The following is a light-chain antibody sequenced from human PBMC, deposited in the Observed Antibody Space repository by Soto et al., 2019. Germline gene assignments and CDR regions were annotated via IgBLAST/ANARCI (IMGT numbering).Light chain of an antibody. Sequence: DIPMTQSPSSVSASLGDRVTITCRASQGIRSWLAWYQQKPGKAPKLLIYAASSLPNGHPLRFSGSRSGTDFTLTISSLQPEDFATYYCQQANTFPHTFGQGTKVDIK. V-gene: IGKV1-12*01. CDR3: QQANTFPHT. CDR1: QGIRSW. J-gene: IGKJ2*01. CDR2: AAS.